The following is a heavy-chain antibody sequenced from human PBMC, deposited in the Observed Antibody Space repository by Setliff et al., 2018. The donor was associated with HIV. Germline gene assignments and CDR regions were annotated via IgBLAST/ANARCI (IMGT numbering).Heavy chain of an antibody. D-gene: IGHD3-22*01. V-gene: IGHV1-58*02. CDR3: AARPGVDSSGYYDYYYMDV. CDR1: GYTFTNYG. J-gene: IGHJ6*03. CDR2: IVVGSGNT. Sequence: ASVKVSCKASGYTFTNYGISWVRQAPGQGLEWMGWIVVGSGNTNYAQKFQERVTITRDMSTSTSYMELTNLRSEDTAVYYCAARPGVDSSGYYDYYYMDVWAKGTTVTVSS.